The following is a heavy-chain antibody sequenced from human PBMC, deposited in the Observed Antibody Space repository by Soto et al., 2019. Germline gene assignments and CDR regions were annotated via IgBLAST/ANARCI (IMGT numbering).Heavy chain of an antibody. CDR3: ARDLRFRGFYGMDV. CDR2: IYYSGST. V-gene: IGHV4-31*03. CDR1: GGSISSGGYY. D-gene: IGHD3-10*01. J-gene: IGHJ6*02. Sequence: QVQLQESGPGLVKPSQTLSLTCTVSGGSISSGGYYWSWIRQHSGKGLEWIGYIYYSGSTYYNPSLKSRVTRSVDTSKNQFSLKLRSVTAADTAVYYCARDLRFRGFYGMDVWGQGTTVTVSS.